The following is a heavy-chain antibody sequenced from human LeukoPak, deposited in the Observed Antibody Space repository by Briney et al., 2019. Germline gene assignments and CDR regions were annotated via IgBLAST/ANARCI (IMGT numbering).Heavy chain of an antibody. CDR2: IKQDGSEK. J-gene: IGHJ4*02. Sequence: GGSLRLSCAASGFTFSSYWMSWVRQAPGKGLEWVANIKQDGSEKYYVDSVKGRFTISRDNANNSLYLQMNSLKAEDTAVYYCARGRGGLLWFGEFNSWGQGTLVTVSS. D-gene: IGHD3-10*01. CDR3: ARGRGGLLWFGEFNS. V-gene: IGHV3-7*01. CDR1: GFTFSSYW.